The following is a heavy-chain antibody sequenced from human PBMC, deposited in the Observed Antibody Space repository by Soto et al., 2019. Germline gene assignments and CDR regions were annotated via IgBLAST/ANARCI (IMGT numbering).Heavy chain of an antibody. J-gene: IGHJ6*03. CDR2: ISNSGSST. CDR3: AKDQMVRGINHRDV. V-gene: IGHV3-23*01. D-gene: IGHD3-10*01. CDR1: GFTFSYYA. Sequence: EVQLLESGGGLVQPGGSLRLTCAASGFTFSYYAMSWVRQAPGKGLEWVSAISNSGSSTFYADSVKGRFTVSRDNPKNTLYLQMNSLRAEDTAIYYCAKDQMVRGINHRDVCGKGTTVTVSS.